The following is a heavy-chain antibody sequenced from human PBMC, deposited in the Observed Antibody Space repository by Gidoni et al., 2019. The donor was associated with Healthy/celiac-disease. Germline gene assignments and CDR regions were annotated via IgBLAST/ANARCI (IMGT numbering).Heavy chain of an antibody. D-gene: IGHD3-22*01. V-gene: IGHV3-30-3*01. CDR2: ISYDGSNK. CDR3: ARDIFYDSSGYPDY. J-gene: IGHJ4*02. Sequence: QVQLVESGGGVVQPGRSLRLSCAASGFTFSSYAMHWVRQAPGKGLEWVAVISYDGSNKYYADSVKGRFTISRDNSKNTLYLQMNSLRAEDTAVYYCARDIFYDSSGYPDYWGQGTLVTVSS. CDR1: GFTFSSYA.